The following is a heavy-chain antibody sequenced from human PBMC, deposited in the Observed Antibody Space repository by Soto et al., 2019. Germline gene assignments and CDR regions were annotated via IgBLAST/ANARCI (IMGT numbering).Heavy chain of an antibody. CDR3: ARDVSLGWFDP. Sequence: EVQLVESRGGVVRPGGSLRLSCAATGFTFDDYGMSWVRQAPGKGLEWVSGINWNGGSTGYADSVKGRFTISRDNAKNSLYLQMNSLRAEDTALYHRARDVSLGWFDPWGQGTLVTVSS. CDR2: INWNGGST. CDR1: GFTFDDYG. J-gene: IGHJ5*02. V-gene: IGHV3-20*01.